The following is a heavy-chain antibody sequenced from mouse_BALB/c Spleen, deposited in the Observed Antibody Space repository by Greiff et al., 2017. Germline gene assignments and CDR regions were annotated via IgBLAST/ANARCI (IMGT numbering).Heavy chain of an antibody. D-gene: IGHD1-1*02. J-gene: IGHJ2*01. V-gene: IGHV1-7*01. CDR3: ASSYGYFDY. CDR2: INPSTGYT. CDR1: GYTFTSYW. Sequence: QVHVKQSGAELAKPGASVKMSCKASGYTFTSYWMHWVKQRPGQGLEWIGYINPSTGYTEYNQKFKDKATLTADKSSSTAYMQLSSLTSEDSAVYYCASSYGYFDYWGQGTTLTVSS.